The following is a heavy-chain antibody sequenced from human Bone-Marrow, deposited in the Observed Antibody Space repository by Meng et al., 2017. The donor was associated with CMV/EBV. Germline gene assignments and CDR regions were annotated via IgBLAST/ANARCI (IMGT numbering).Heavy chain of an antibody. V-gene: IGHV3-48*03. Sequence: GESLKISCAASGFTFSSYDMNWVRQAPGKGLEWVSYISSSGSTIYDADSVKGRFTISRDNAKNSLYLQMNSLRAEETAVYYCARDQVLTGYYDFWSGYYSAQYGMDVWGRGTTVTVSS. D-gene: IGHD3-3*01. CDR2: ISSSGSTI. CDR1: GFTFSSYD. CDR3: ARDQVLTGYYDFWSGYYSAQYGMDV. J-gene: IGHJ6*02.